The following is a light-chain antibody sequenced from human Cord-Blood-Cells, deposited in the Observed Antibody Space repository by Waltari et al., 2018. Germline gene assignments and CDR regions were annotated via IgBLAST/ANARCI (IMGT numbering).Light chain of an antibody. CDR2: DVS. Sequence: QSALTQPSSVPGSPGQSVPISCTGTSSDVGGYNYVSWYQQHPGKAPKLMIYDVSKRPSGVPDRFSGSKSGNTASLTISGLQAEDEADYYCCSYAGSYPYVFGTGTKVTVL. J-gene: IGLJ1*01. CDR1: SSDVGGYNY. CDR3: CSYAGSYPYV. V-gene: IGLV2-11*01.